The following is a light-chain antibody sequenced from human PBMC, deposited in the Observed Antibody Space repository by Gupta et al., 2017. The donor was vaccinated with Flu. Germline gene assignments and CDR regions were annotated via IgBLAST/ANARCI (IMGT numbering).Light chain of an antibody. J-gene: IGKJ2*01. V-gene: IGKV2-28*01. CDR3: RPAHHSHRLLGKGNQVDT. CDR2: LGS. Sequence: IGMTKSPLSLPVTPGGPSSISCRSSQSLLHSNGYNYLDWYLQKPGQSPHLLIYLGSHRASGDPGGFGGVLSGKECAAHCCGVWAEVVGYDRRRPAHHSHRLLGKGNQVDTF. CDR1: QSLLHSNGYNY.